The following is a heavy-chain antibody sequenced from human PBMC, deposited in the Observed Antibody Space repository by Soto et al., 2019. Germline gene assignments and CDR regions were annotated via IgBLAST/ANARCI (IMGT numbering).Heavy chain of an antibody. CDR1: GFTFSSYG. J-gene: IGHJ4*02. D-gene: IGHD1-1*01. CDR2: ISYDGSNK. V-gene: IGHV3-30*03. CDR3: ARRVRYYDY. Sequence: QVQLVESGGGVVQPGRSLRLSCAASGFTFSSYGMHWVRQAPGKGLEWVAVISYDGSNKYYADSVKGRFTISRDNSKNTLYLQMNSLRAEDTAVYYCARRVRYYDYWGQGTLVTVSS.